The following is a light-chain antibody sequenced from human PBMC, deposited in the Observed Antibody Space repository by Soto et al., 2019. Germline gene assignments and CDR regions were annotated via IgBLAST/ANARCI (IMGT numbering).Light chain of an antibody. CDR3: PPCDSGIL. V-gene: IGLV4-69*01. CDR1: SGHSSYA. CDR2: LNSDGSH. J-gene: IGLJ2*01. Sequence: QLVLTQSPSASASLGASVKLTCTLSSGHSSYAITWHRQQAEKGPRYLMKLNSDGSHSKGDGCPDRFSGSRSGAERYLTISSLRAGDAADYYCPPCDSGILFDGGTKLTVL.